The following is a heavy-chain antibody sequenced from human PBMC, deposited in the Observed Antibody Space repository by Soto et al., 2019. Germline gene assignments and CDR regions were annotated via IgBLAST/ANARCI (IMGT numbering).Heavy chain of an antibody. CDR3: ARDLAYIREY. CDR2: ISTALADI. D-gene: IGHD3-10*01. CDR1: GYTFTDYG. V-gene: IGHV1-18*01. J-gene: IGHJ4*02. Sequence: QVQLIQSGPEVRKPGASVKVSCKTSGYTFTDYGISWVRQAPGQGLEWMGWISTALADIGYAQKFQGRVTMTKDTSTSTSFMELRSLRSYDTAIYYCARDLAYIREYWGQGTQVTVSS.